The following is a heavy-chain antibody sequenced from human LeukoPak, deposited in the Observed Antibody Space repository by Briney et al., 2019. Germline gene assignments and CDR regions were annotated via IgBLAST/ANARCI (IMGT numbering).Heavy chain of an antibody. CDR3: ARDPTRGAVADIWFDP. V-gene: IGHV1-2*02. J-gene: IGHJ5*02. D-gene: IGHD6-19*01. CDR1: GYTFTGYY. Sequence: ASVKVSCKASGYTFTGYYMHWVRQAPGQGLEWMGWINPNSGGTNYAQKFQGRVTMTRDTSISTAYMELSRLRSDDTAVYYCARDPTRGAVADIWFDPWGQGTLVTVSS. CDR2: INPNSGGT.